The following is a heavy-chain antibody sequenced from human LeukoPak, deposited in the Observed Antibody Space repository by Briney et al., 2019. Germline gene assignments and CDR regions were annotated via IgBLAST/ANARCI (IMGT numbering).Heavy chain of an antibody. CDR2: INPSGGST. D-gene: IGHD3-10*01. CDR1: GYTFTSYY. CDR3: ARSMVRGVIYFDY. V-gene: IGHV1-46*01. J-gene: IGHJ4*02. Sequence: ASVKVSCKASGYTFTSYYMHWVRQAPGQGLEWMGIINPSGGSTSYAQKFQGRVTMTRDMSTSTVYMELSSLRSEDTAVYYCARSMVRGVIYFDYWGQGTLVTVSP.